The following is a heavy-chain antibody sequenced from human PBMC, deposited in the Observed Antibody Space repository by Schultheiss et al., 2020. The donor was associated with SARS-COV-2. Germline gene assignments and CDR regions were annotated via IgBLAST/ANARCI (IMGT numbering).Heavy chain of an antibody. CDR1: GGSISSGSYY. J-gene: IGHJ4*02. CDR3: ASGTTSYGDVDY. D-gene: IGHD4-17*01. V-gene: IGHV4-39*07. Sequence: SETLSLTCTVSGGSISSGSYYWSWIRQPAGKGLEWIGSIYYSGSTYYNPSLKSRVTMSVDTSKNQFSLKLSSVTAADRAVYYCASGTTSYGDVDYWGQGTLVTVSS. CDR2: IYYSGST.